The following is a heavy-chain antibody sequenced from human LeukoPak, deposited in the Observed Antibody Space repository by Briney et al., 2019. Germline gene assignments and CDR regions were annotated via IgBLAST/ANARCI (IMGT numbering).Heavy chain of an antibody. CDR2: IIPIFGTA. CDR1: GGTFSSYA. CDR3: ARTRNVQLWLQESAFDI. Sequence: ASVKVSCKASGGTFSSYAISWVRQAPGQGLEWMGGIIPIFGTANYAQKFQGRVTITADESTSTAYMELSSLRSEDTAVYYCARTRNVQLWLQESAFDIWGQGTMVTVSS. V-gene: IGHV1-69*13. D-gene: IGHD5-18*01. J-gene: IGHJ3*02.